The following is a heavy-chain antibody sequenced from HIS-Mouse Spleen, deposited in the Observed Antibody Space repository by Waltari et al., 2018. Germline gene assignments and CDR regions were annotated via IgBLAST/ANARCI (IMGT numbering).Heavy chain of an antibody. CDR3: ARVGVSSVRNYFDY. V-gene: IGHV4-39*07. D-gene: IGHD6-25*01. CDR2: IYYSGST. Sequence: QLQLQESGPGLVKPSETLSLTCTVSGGSISSSSYYWGWIRQPPGKGLEWIGSIYYSGSTYYNPSLKSRVTISVDTSKNQFSLKLSSVNAADTAVYYCARVGVSSVRNYFDYWGQGTLVTVSS. J-gene: IGHJ4*02. CDR1: GGSISSSSYY.